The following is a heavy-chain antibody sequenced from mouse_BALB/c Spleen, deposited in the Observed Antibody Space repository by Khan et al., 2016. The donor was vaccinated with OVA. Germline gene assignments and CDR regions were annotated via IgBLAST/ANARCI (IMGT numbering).Heavy chain of an antibody. V-gene: IGHV2-6-4*01. Sequence: QVQLKQSGPGLVAPSQSLSITCTVSGFSLSRYNIHWVRQPPGKGLEWLGMIWGGGGTDYNSTLKSRLSIRKDNSQSQVLVKMNSLQTDDTAMYYCARADYRYDGYYAMDYWGQGTSVTVSS. J-gene: IGHJ4*01. D-gene: IGHD2-14*01. CDR1: GFSLSRYN. CDR3: ARADYRYDGYYAMDY. CDR2: IWGGGGT.